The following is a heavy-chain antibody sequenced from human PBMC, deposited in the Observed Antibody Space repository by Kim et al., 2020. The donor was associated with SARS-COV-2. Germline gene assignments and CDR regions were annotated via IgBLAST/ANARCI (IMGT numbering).Heavy chain of an antibody. J-gene: IGHJ4*02. D-gene: IGHD3-10*01. CDR3: ARDESPFLVDYYDSGSHS. V-gene: IGHV3-30*01. Sequence: VKGRFTISRDNSENTLYLQMNSLRAEDTAVYYCARDESPFLVDYYDSGSHSWGQGPLVTVSS.